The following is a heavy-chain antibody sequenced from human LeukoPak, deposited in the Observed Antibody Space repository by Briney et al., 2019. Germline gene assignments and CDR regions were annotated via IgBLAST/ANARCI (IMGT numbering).Heavy chain of an antibody. CDR3: AKGFIGYCSGGRCSTFDY. Sequence: GGSLRLSCAASGFTFSSYAMSWVRQAPGKGLEWVPSISATGGSTYYADSVKGRFTISRDNSKNTLYLQMNSLRAEDTAVYYCAKGFIGYCSGGRCSTFDYWGQGTLVTVSS. CDR2: ISATGGST. J-gene: IGHJ4*02. D-gene: IGHD2-15*01. V-gene: IGHV3-23*01. CDR1: GFTFSSYA.